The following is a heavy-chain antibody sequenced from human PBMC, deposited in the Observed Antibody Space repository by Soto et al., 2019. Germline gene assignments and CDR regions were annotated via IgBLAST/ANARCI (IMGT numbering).Heavy chain of an antibody. J-gene: IGHJ6*02. D-gene: IGHD2-15*01. CDR2: IYYSGST. V-gene: IGHV4-39*01. CDR1: GGSISSSSYY. Sequence: SETLSLTCTVSGGSISSSSYYWGWIRQPPGKGLEWIGSIYYSGSTYYNPSLKSRVTISVDTSKNQFSLKLSSVTAADTAVYYCARRVVAATRSKYYYYGMDVWGQGTTVTVSS. CDR3: ARRVVAATRSKYYYYGMDV.